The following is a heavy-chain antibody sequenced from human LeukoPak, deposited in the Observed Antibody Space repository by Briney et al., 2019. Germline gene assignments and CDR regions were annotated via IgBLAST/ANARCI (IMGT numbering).Heavy chain of an antibody. D-gene: IGHD1-1*01. Sequence: SGTPSLTCAVSGGSISSNNWWTWVRQPPGKGLEWIGEISHSGSTNYNPSLESRVTISVDKSNNLFSLELNSVTAADTAVYFCARVSGTTPFDYWGQGTLVTVSS. CDR1: GGSISSNNW. CDR3: ARVSGTTPFDY. J-gene: IGHJ4*02. V-gene: IGHV4-4*02. CDR2: ISHSGST.